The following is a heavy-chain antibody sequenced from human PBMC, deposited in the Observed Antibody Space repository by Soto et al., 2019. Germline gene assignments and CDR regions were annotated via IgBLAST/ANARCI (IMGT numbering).Heavy chain of an antibody. D-gene: IGHD6-19*01. V-gene: IGHV3-21*04. CDR2: ISSGSIYI. CDR1: GFSFSTFT. J-gene: IGHJ4*02. Sequence: PGGSLRLSCEASGFSFSTFTMYWVRQAPGKGLEWVAAISSGSIYINYANSVKGRFTVSRDNSKDTLYLQMNSLRADDTAVYYCGKERRGRGWFVCNYWGQGIVVTVSS. CDR3: GKERRGRGWFVCNY.